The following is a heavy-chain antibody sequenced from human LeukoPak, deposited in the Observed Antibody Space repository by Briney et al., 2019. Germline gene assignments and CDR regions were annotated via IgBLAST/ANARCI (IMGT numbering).Heavy chain of an antibody. CDR2: IYSDGDT. V-gene: IGHV3-66*01. CDR3: ARERGRGVISPYFDQ. D-gene: IGHD3-10*01. Sequence: QSGGSLRLSCAASGFTVSSNYMSWVRQAPGGGLEWVSVIYSDGDTRYADSVKGRFTISRDNSKNTLYLQMNSLRAEDTALYYCARERGRGVISPYFDQWGQGSLVTVSS. CDR1: GFTVSSNY. J-gene: IGHJ4*02.